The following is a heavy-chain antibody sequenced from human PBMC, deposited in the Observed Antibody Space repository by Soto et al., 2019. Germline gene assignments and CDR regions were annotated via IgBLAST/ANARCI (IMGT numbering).Heavy chain of an antibody. D-gene: IGHD3-10*01. V-gene: IGHV3-74*01. CDR1: GFTFSIYW. CDR2: IDEYGNTI. J-gene: IGHJ4*02. CDR3: TRDIGGKGAY. Sequence: PWGALVVCCASSGFTFSIYWMHWVRQVPGKGLLWVSRIDEYGNTINYADSVKGRFTISRDNARNTLYLEMNSLRAEDTSLYYCTRDIGGKGAYWGPGTMVTVSS.